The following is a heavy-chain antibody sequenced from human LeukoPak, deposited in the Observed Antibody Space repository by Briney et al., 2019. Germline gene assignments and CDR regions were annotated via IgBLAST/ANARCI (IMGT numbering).Heavy chain of an antibody. CDR1: GFTFSSYG. D-gene: IGHD3-10*01. Sequence: GGSLRLSCPASGFTFSSYGMHWVRQAPGKGREWVAVISYDGSNKYYVDSVKGRFTISRDNSKNTLYLQMNSLRAEDTTVYYCAKESYYSAVLDIWGQGTMVTVSS. J-gene: IGHJ3*02. CDR2: ISYDGSNK. V-gene: IGHV3-30*18. CDR3: AKESYYSAVLDI.